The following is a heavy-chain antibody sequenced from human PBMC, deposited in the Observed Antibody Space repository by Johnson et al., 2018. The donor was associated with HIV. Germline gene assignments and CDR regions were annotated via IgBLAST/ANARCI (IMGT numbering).Heavy chain of an antibody. Sequence: VQLVESGGGVVQPGRSLRLSCAASGFTFSSYAMHWVRHAPGKGLVWVSRINSDGSRTSYADSVKGRSTTSRDNSENTLYLQMNSLRTEDTAVYYCSRGVAAAGTPVAFDFWGQGTLVTVSS. V-gene: IGHV3-74*02. D-gene: IGHD6-13*01. CDR1: GFTFSSYA. CDR3: SRGVAAAGTPVAFDF. J-gene: IGHJ3*01. CDR2: INSDGSRT.